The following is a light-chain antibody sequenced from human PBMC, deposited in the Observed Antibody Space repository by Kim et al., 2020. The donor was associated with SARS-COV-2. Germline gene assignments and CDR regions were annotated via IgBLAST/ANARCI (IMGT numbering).Light chain of an antibody. CDR3: SSYAGRNNYV. V-gene: IGLV2-8*01. CDR2: EVT. CDR1: SGDVGGYNY. Sequence: GLSVTISCTGTSGDVGGYNYVSWYQQQPGKAPKLVIYEVTKRPSGVPDRFSGSKSGNTASLTVSGLQAEDEADYYCSSYAGRNNYVFGTGTKVTVL. J-gene: IGLJ1*01.